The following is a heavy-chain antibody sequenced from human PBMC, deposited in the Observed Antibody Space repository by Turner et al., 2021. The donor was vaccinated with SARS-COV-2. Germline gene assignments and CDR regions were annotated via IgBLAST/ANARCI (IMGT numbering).Heavy chain of an antibody. CDR1: GYTTPALA. D-gene: IGHD6-19*01. J-gene: IGHJ6*02. V-gene: IGHV1-24*01. Sequence: QVQLVQSGVEVKKPGASAKVPCNASGYTTPALAIHWVRQAPAIGLEWIGGIEPEDGETIYAQEFQGRVSMTEDTSTDTAYMELSSLRSEDTAVYYCATGVAVTGTPSAYYYYYGMDVWGQGTTVTVSS. CDR3: ATGVAVTGTPSAYYYYYGMDV. CDR2: IEPEDGET.